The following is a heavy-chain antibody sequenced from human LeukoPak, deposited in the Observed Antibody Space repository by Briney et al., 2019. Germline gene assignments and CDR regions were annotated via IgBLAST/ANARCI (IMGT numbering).Heavy chain of an antibody. CDR1: GYTLTGYY. D-gene: IGHD3-10*01. Sequence: ASVKVACKASGYTLTGYYMHWVRQAPGQGLEWMGRISPNTGGTKYAQKFQERVTITRDMSTSTAYMELSSLRSEDTAVYYCAAGPSRGFYYYYYMDVWGKGTTVTVSS. V-gene: IGHV1-2*06. CDR3: AAGPSRGFYYYYYMDV. J-gene: IGHJ6*03. CDR2: ISPNTGGT.